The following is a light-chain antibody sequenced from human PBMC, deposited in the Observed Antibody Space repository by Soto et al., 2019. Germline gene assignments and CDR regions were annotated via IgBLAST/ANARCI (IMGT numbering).Light chain of an antibody. V-gene: IGKV1-5*01. Sequence: DIQMTQSPSTLSASVGDRVTITCRASQSISSWLAWYQQKPGKAPKVLIYDASSLESGVPSRFSGSGSGTEFTLTISSLQPDDFAPYYCQQYNSYPWTFGQGTKVEIK. CDR3: QQYNSYPWT. CDR1: QSISSW. J-gene: IGKJ1*01. CDR2: DAS.